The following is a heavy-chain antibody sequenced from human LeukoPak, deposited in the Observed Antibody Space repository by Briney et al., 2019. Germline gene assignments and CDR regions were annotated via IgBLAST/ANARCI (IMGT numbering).Heavy chain of an antibody. CDR2: IYYSGST. Sequence: SETLSLTCTVSGGSISSYYWSWIRQPPGKGLEWIGYIYYSGSTNYNPSLKSRVTISVDTSKNQFSLKLSSVTAADTAVYYCARDSGGYSGYDSLFDYWGQGTLVTVSS. D-gene: IGHD5-12*01. V-gene: IGHV4-59*01. J-gene: IGHJ4*02. CDR3: ARDSGGYSGYDSLFDY. CDR1: GGSISSYY.